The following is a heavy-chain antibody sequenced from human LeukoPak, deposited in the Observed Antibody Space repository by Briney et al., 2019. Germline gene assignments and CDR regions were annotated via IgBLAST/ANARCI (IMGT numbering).Heavy chain of an antibody. Sequence: GGSLRLSCAASGFTFSDYGMSWVRQGPGKGLEWVPGINWNGGTTGYADSVRGRFTISRDNAKNSLYLQMNSLRAEDTALYYCARDKHYYDSSNYVWGQGTLVTVSS. CDR2: INWNGGTT. CDR3: ARDKHYYDSSNYV. V-gene: IGHV3-20*04. D-gene: IGHD3-22*01. J-gene: IGHJ4*02. CDR1: GFTFSDYG.